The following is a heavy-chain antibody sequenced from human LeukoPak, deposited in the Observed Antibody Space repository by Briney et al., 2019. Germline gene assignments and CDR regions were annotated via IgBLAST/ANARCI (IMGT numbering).Heavy chain of an antibody. J-gene: IGHJ3*02. CDR1: GYTFTSYA. CDR3: ARASRADQIMDCGGDCYGDAFDI. CDR2: INTNTGNP. V-gene: IGHV7-4-1*02. D-gene: IGHD2-21*02. Sequence: ASVKVSCKASGYTFTSYAMNWVRQAPGQGLEWMGWINTNTGNPTYAQGFTGRFVFSLDTSVSTAYLQISSLKAEDTAVYYCARASRADQIMDCGGDCYGDAFDIWGQGTMVTVSS.